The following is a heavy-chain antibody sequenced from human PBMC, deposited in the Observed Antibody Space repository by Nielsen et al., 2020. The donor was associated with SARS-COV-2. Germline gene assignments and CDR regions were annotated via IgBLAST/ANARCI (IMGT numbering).Heavy chain of an antibody. CDR2: IWDDANNR. D-gene: IGHD3-22*01. V-gene: IGHV3-33*08. CDR3: ARGYTYYSDTSGFSTYFDN. Sequence: GESLKISCAASGFTFSSYAMHWVRQAPGKGLEWVAVIWDDANNRYYADSVKGRFTISRDNSKNTLDLQMNSLRVEDTAVYYCARGYTYYSDTSGFSTYFDNWGQGTLVTVSS. CDR1: GFTFSSYA. J-gene: IGHJ4*02.